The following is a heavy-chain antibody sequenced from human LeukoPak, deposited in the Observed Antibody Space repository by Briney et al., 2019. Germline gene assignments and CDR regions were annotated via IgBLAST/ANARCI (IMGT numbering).Heavy chain of an antibody. Sequence: PSETLSLTCAVHGGSLSGYDWTWIRQTPGKGLEWIGEINHSGSTNYSPSLKSRVTISVDTSKNQFSLKLSSVTAADTAVYYCARYGDYVLDAFDIWGQGTMVTVSS. CDR1: GGSLSGYD. D-gene: IGHD4-17*01. J-gene: IGHJ3*02. V-gene: IGHV4-34*01. CDR3: ARYGDYVLDAFDI. CDR2: INHSGST.